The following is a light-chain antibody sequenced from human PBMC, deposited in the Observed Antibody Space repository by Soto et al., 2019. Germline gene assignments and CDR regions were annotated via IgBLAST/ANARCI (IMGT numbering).Light chain of an antibody. J-gene: IGLJ1*01. CDR1: SCDVGAYIY. CDR2: EAN. V-gene: IGLV2-8*01. Sequence: QSALTQPPSASGSPGQSVTISCTGTSCDVGAYIYVSWYQHHPGKAPKLIIYEANKRPSGVPDRFSGSKSGDTASLTVSGLQAEDEADYYCGSYAGGNNPYVFGTGTKVTVL. CDR3: GSYAGGNNPYV.